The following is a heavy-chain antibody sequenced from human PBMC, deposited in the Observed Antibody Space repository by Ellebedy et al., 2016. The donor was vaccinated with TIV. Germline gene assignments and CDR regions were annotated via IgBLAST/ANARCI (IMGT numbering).Heavy chain of an antibody. CDR3: ARDNPWFGELLPEGFDP. J-gene: IGHJ5*02. V-gene: IGHV1-18*01. D-gene: IGHD3-10*01. CDR2: ISAYNGNT. CDR1: GYTFTSYG. Sequence: ASVKVSXKASGYTFTSYGISWVRQAPGQGLEWMGWISAYNGNTNYAQKLQGRVTMTTDTSTSTAYMELRSLRSDDTAVYYCARDNPWFGELLPEGFDPWGQGTLVTVSS.